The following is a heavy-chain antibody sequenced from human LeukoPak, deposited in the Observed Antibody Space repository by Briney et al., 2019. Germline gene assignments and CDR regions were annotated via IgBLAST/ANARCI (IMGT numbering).Heavy chain of an antibody. CDR2: ISGTSTYM. CDR3: AKLKYGDYAGAFDI. V-gene: IGHV3-21*01. D-gene: IGHD4-17*01. J-gene: IGHJ3*02. CDR1: GFTFNSHT. Sequence: GGSLRLSCAASGFTFNSHTMNWVRQAPGKGLEWVSSISGTSTYMYYADSVKGRFTISRDNAENSLYLQMNSLRAEDTAVYYCAKLKYGDYAGAFDIWGQGTMVTVSS.